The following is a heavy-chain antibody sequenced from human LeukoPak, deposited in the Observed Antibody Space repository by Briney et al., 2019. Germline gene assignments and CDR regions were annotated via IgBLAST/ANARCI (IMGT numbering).Heavy chain of an antibody. Sequence: SETLSLTCAFYGGSFSGYYWSWIRQPPGKGLQWIGESSSSGSTNYKPSLKSRVTISIDTFKNQVSLKLSSVTDAGTAVYYCAGSRYGPGSYYPPGDYWGQGTLVTVSS. CDR1: GGSFSGYY. CDR2: SSSSGST. CDR3: AGSRYGPGSYYPPGDY. D-gene: IGHD3-10*01. J-gene: IGHJ4*02. V-gene: IGHV4-34*01.